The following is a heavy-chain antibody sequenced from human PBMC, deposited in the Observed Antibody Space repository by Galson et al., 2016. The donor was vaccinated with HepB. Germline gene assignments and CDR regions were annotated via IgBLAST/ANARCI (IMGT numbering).Heavy chain of an antibody. V-gene: IGHV3-23*01. CDR1: GFTFSSYA. CDR2: IGASGGST. D-gene: IGHD2-2*01. J-gene: IGHJ4*02. CDR3: AKDGRIYCSSASCHDHFHY. Sequence: SLRLSCAASGFTFSSYAMSWVRQAPGKGLEWVSAIGASGGSTYYADSVKGRFTIFRDNSKNTLYLQMNSLRAEDTAVYYCAKDGRIYCSSASCHDHFHYWGQGTLVTVSS.